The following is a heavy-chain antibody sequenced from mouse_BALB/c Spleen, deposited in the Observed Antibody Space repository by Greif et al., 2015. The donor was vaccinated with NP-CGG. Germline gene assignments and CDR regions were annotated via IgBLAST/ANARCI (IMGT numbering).Heavy chain of an antibody. Sequence: QVQLKESGAELVRPGSSVKISCKASGYAFSSYWMNWVKQRPGQGLEWIGQIYPGDGDTNYNGKFKGKATLTADKSSSTAYMQLSSLTSEGSAVCFCARIHYYGYSYWGQGTTLTVSS. CDR3: ARIHYYGYSY. V-gene: IGHV1-80*01. J-gene: IGHJ2*01. D-gene: IGHD1-2*01. CDR2: IYPGDGDT. CDR1: GYAFSSYW.